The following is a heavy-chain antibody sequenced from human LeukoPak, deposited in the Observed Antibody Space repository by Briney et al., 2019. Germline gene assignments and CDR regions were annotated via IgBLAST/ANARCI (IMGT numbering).Heavy chain of an antibody. D-gene: IGHD1-1*01. CDR3: ARDLNWETY. J-gene: IGHJ4*02. Sequence: GGSLRLSCAASGFTFSSYSMSWVRQAPGKGLDWVSSINGGGGSTYYADSVKGRFTISRDNSKNTLYLQMNSLRAEDTAVYYCARDLNWETYWGQGTLVTVSS. CDR1: GFTFSSYS. CDR2: INGGGGST. V-gene: IGHV3-23*01.